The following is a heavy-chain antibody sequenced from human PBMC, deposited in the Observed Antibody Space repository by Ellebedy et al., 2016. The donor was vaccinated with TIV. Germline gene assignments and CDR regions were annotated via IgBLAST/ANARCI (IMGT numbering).Heavy chain of an antibody. V-gene: IGHV4-59*08. D-gene: IGHD4-17*01. CDR2: IYYSGST. J-gene: IGHJ5*02. CDR3: ARLPVTTAPFDP. CDR1: GGSISSYY. Sequence: MPSETLSLTCTVSGGSISSYYWSRIRQPPGKGLEWIGYIYYSGSTSYNPSLKSRVTISVDTSKNQFSLKLSSVTAADTAVYYCARLPVTTAPFDPWGQGTLVTVSS.